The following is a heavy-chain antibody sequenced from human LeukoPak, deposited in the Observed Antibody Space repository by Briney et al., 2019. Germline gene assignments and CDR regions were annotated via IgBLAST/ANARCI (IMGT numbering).Heavy chain of an antibody. V-gene: IGHV3-48*01. CDR3: ARARPRGPYDYVWGSHDY. Sequence: GGSLRLFCAASGFTFSSYSMNWVRQAPGKGLEWVSYISSSSSTIYYADSVKGRFTISRDNAKNSLYLQMNSLRAEDTAVYYCARARPRGPYDYVWGSHDYWGQGTLVTVSS. J-gene: IGHJ4*02. CDR1: GFTFSSYS. D-gene: IGHD3-16*01. CDR2: ISSSSSTI.